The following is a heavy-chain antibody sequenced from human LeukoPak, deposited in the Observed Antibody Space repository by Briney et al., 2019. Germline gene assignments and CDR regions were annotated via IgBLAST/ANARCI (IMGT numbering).Heavy chain of an antibody. D-gene: IGHD6-6*01. CDR3: ESNTIAGRRNTLGY. CDR1: GFTFSTYS. CDR2: ISSTSSTI. V-gene: IGHV3-48*01. J-gene: IGHJ4*02. Sequence: GGSLRLSCAASGFTFSTYSMNWVRQAPGKGLEGVSYISSTSSTIYYADSVKGRFTISRDNAKNSLYLQMNSLRAEDTAVYYCESNTIAGRRNTLGYWGQGTLVTVSS.